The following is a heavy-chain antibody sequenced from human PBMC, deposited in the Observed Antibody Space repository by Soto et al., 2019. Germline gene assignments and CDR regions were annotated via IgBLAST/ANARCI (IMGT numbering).Heavy chain of an antibody. Sequence: QVQLQESGPGLVKPSQTLSLTCTVSGGSISSGGYYWSWIRQHPGKGLEWIGYIYYSGSTYYNQSRRRRVTISVGTSKTQCDLQLSSVTAADTAVEYCARDQVIAAAGTLGWFDPWGQGTLVTVSS. V-gene: IGHV4-31*03. CDR2: IYYSGST. D-gene: IGHD6-13*01. CDR1: GGSISSGGYY. J-gene: IGHJ5*02. CDR3: ARDQVIAAAGTLGWFDP.